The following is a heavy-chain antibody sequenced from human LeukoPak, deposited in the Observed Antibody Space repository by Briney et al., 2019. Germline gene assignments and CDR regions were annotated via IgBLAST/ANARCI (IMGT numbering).Heavy chain of an antibody. CDR1: GGAISGYY. D-gene: IGHD4-17*01. J-gene: IGHJ5*02. Sequence: PSETLSLTCTVSGGAISGYYWSWIRQPPGKGLEWIGYISYSGNTNYNPSLKSRVTISVDTSKNQFSLKLSSVTAADTAVYYCARDRGDYGDLFDPWGQGTLVTVSS. CDR2: ISYSGNT. V-gene: IGHV4-59*01. CDR3: ARDRGDYGDLFDP.